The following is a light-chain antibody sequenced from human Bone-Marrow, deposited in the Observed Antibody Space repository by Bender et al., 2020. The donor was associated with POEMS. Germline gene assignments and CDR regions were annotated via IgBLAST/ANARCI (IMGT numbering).Light chain of an antibody. Sequence: QSALTQPASVSGSPGQSITISCTGTSSDVGGYNYVSWYQQHPGKAPKLMIYDVSNRPSGVSNRFSGSKSGTSASLAISGLRSEDEGDYYCAAWDDSLSVWVFGGGTKLTVL. J-gene: IGLJ3*02. CDR2: DVS. V-gene: IGLV2-14*01. CDR1: SSDVGGYNY. CDR3: AAWDDSLSVWV.